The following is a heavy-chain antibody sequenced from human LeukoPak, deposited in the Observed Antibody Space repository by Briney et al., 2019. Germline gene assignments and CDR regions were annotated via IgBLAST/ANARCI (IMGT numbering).Heavy chain of an antibody. Sequence: GGPLRLSCAASGFTFTTYAMNWVRQAPGKGLEWVSGISGSSTSTYYADSVKGRFTISRDNSKNTLYVQMNSLRAEDTAIYYCAVGSYYFDYWGQGTLVTVSS. CDR3: AVGSYYFDY. CDR2: ISGSSTST. D-gene: IGHD3-10*01. J-gene: IGHJ4*02. CDR1: GFTFTTYA. V-gene: IGHV3-23*01.